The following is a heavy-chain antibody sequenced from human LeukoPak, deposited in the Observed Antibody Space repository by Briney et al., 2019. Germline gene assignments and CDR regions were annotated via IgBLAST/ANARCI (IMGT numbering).Heavy chain of an antibody. D-gene: IGHD6-19*01. CDR1: GFTFSSYA. J-gene: IGHJ4*02. CDR2: ISGSGGST. V-gene: IGHV3-23*01. CDR3: ASRIAVAGPFDY. Sequence: AGGSLRLPCAASGFTFSSYAMSWVRQAPGKGLEWVSAISGSGGSTYYADSVKGRFTISRDNSENTLYLQMNSLRAEDTAVYYCASRIAVAGPFDYWGQGTLVTVSS.